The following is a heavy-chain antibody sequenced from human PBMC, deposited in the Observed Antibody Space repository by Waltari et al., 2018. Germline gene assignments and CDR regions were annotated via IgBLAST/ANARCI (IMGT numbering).Heavy chain of an antibody. CDR2: VDPEDGET. Sequence: EVQLVQSGAEVKKPGATVKISCKASGYTFTDYYMHWVQQAPGKGLEWMGSVDPEDGETIYAEKFQGRVTITADTSTDTAYMELSSLRSEDTAVYYCATFSTIFGVVIRTPRRGWFDPWGQGTLVTVSS. J-gene: IGHJ5*02. D-gene: IGHD3-3*01. V-gene: IGHV1-69-2*01. CDR1: GYTFTDYY. CDR3: ATFSTIFGVVIRTPRRGWFDP.